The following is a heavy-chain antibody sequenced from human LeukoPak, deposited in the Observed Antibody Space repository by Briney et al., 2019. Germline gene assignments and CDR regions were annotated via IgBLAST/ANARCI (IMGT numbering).Heavy chain of an antibody. Sequence: GGSLRLSCAASGFTFSNAWMSWVRQAPGKGLEWVGRTKSKTDGGTTDYATPVKGRFTISRDDLRNTVYLQMNSLKTEDTAVYYCTTGPFWGQGTLVSVS. V-gene: IGHV3-15*01. CDR2: TKSKTDGGTT. CDR1: GFTFSNAW. J-gene: IGHJ4*02. CDR3: TTGPF.